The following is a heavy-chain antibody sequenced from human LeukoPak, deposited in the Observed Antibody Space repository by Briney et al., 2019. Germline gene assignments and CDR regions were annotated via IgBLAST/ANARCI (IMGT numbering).Heavy chain of an antibody. D-gene: IGHD2-21*01. V-gene: IGHV4-39*01. CDR2: IFFTGNT. CDR1: GDSISSGNYY. CDR3: ARRIPGFFFDY. Sequence: KSSETLSLTCTVSGDSISSGNYYWDWIRQPPGKGLEWIGTIFFTGNTYYNPSLKNRVTISVDTPKNQFSLKLSSVTAADTAVYYCARRIPGFFFDYWGQGTLVTVSS. J-gene: IGHJ4*02.